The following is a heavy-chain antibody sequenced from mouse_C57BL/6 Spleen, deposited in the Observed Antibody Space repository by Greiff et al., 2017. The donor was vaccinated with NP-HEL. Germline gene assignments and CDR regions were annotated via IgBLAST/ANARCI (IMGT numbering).Heavy chain of an antibody. CDR3: ARYDTTVVAPMDY. CDR2: INPNNGGT. Sequence: EVQLQQSGPELVKPGASVKISCKASGYTFTDYYMNWVKQSHGKSLEWIGDINPNNGGTSYNQKFKGKATLTVDKSSSTAYMELRSLTSEDSAVYYCARYDTTVVAPMDYWGQGTSVTVSS. J-gene: IGHJ4*01. CDR1: GYTFTDYY. V-gene: IGHV1-26*01. D-gene: IGHD1-1*01.